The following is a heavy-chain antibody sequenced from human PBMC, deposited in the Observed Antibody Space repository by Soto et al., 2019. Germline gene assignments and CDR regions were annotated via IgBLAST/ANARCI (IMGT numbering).Heavy chain of an antibody. J-gene: IGHJ6*02. CDR2: ISGSGGST. CDR1: GFTFSSYA. D-gene: IGHD3-3*01. V-gene: IGHV3-23*01. CDR3: AKAHLRFLEWLPPGGYGMDV. Sequence: GGSLRLSCAASGFTFSSYAMSWVRQAPGKGLEWVSAISGSGGSTYYADSVKGRFTISRDNSKNTLYLQMNSLRAEDTAVYYCAKAHLRFLEWLPPGGYGMDVWGQGTTGTVSS.